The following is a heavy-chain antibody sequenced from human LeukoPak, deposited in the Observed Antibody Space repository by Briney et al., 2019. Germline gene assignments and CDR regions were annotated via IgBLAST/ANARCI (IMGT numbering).Heavy chain of an antibody. CDR2: ISWNSGSI. CDR1: GFTFDDYA. D-gene: IGHD4-17*01. Sequence: PGGSLRLSCAASGFTFDDYAMHWVRQAPGKGLEWVSGISWNSGSIGYADSVKGRFTIFRDNAKNSLYLQMNSLRAEDTALYYCSRTTVTTDNYYYYGMDVWGQGTTVTVSS. CDR3: SRTTVTTDNYYYYGMDV. V-gene: IGHV3-9*01. J-gene: IGHJ6*02.